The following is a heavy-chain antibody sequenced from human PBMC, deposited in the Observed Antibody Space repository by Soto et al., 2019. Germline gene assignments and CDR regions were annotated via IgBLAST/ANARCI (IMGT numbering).Heavy chain of an antibody. CDR1: AGSISSADYY. V-gene: IGHV4-30-4*01. Sequence: QVQLQESGPGLVKPSQTLSLTCTVSAGSISSADYYWSWIRQSPGKGLEWIAYTHYSGTTYYSPSLKSRVFISVDTSKNQFSLKLTSVTAADTAVYCCARRTRQFYFDSWGQGALVTVSS. CDR2: THYSGTT. J-gene: IGHJ4*02. CDR3: ARRTRQFYFDS.